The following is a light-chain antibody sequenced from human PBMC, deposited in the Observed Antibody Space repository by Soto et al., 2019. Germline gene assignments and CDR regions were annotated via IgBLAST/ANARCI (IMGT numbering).Light chain of an antibody. V-gene: IGLV2-14*01. CDR1: SGDVGAYNS. J-gene: IGLJ2*01. Sequence: QSALTQPASVSGSPGQSITISCTGTSGDVGAYNSVSWYQQHPGKAPKLMIYEVSNRPSGVSHRFSGSKFGNTASLTISGLQAEDEADYYCSSYSRSNSLVIFGGGTKLTVL. CDR2: EVS. CDR3: SSYSRSNSLVI.